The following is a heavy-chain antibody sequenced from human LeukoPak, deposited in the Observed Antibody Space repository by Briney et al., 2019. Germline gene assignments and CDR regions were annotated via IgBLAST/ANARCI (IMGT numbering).Heavy chain of an antibody. CDR1: GYSFTSYW. Sequence: PGESLQISCKGSGYSFTSYWIGWVRQMPGKGLEWMGIIYPGDSDTRYSPSFQGQVTISADKSISTTYLQWSSLKASDTAMYYCARGALDYDILTGYSRGAFDIWGQGTMVTVSS. D-gene: IGHD3-9*01. CDR2: IYPGDSDT. V-gene: IGHV5-51*01. CDR3: ARGALDYDILTGYSRGAFDI. J-gene: IGHJ3*02.